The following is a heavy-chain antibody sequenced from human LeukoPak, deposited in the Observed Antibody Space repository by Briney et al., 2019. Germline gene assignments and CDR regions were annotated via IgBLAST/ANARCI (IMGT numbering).Heavy chain of an antibody. Sequence: GGSLSLSCAASGFTFSSYAMHWVRQAPGKGLEYVSAISNGGGSTHYANSVKGRFTISRDNSKNTLYLQMGSLRAEDMAVYYCARPYYDIWSAYVYWGQGTLVTVSS. J-gene: IGHJ4*02. CDR1: GFTFSSYA. CDR2: ISNGGGST. D-gene: IGHD3-3*01. V-gene: IGHV3-64*01. CDR3: ARPYYDIWSAYVY.